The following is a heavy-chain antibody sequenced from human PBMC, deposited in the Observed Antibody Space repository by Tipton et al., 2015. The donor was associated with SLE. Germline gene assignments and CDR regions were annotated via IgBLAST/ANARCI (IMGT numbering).Heavy chain of an antibody. CDR2: IYSGGST. Sequence: LSLTCTVSGGSISSYYWSWIRQPAGKGLEWVSVIYSGGSTYYADSVKGRFTISRDNSKNTLYLQMNSLRAEDTAVYYCESGAVGATSAFDIWGQGTMVTVSS. CDR1: GGSISSYY. V-gene: IGHV3-53*05. D-gene: IGHD1-26*01. J-gene: IGHJ3*02. CDR3: ESGAVGATSAFDI.